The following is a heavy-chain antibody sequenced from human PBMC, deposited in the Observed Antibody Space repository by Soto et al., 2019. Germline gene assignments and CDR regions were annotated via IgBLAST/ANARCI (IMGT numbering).Heavy chain of an antibody. CDR3: ARTPNSGWYYFDY. J-gene: IGHJ4*02. CDR1: GGSISSYY. V-gene: IGHV4-59*01. Sequence: TSETLSLTCTVSGGSISSYYWSWIRQPPGKGLEWIGYVYYSGSTNYNPSLKSRVTISVDTSKNQFSLKLSSVTAADTAVYFCARTPNSGWYYFDYWGQGSLVTVSS. D-gene: IGHD6-19*01. CDR2: VYYSGST.